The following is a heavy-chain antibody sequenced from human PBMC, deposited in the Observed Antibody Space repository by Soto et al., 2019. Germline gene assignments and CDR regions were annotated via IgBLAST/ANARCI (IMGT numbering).Heavy chain of an antibody. D-gene: IGHD3-22*01. CDR3: ARVNYDSSGPIIFDY. CDR2: INAGNGNA. J-gene: IGHJ4*02. V-gene: IGHV1-3*01. CDR1: GYTFTSYA. Sequence: ASVKVSCKASGYTFTSYAMHWVRQAPGQRLEWMGWINAGNGNAKYSQKFQGRVTITRDTSASTAYMELSSLRSEDTAVYYCARVNYDSSGPIIFDYWGQGTLVTVSS.